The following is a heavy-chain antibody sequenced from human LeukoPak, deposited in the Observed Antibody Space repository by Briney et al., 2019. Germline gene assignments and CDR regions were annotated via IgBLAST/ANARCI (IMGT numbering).Heavy chain of an antibody. CDR2: ISGSGGST. V-gene: IGHV3-23*01. CDR3: AKVKFVWPTNYFDY. D-gene: IGHD2-2*01. Sequence: GGSLRLSCAASGFTFSGYAMSWVRQAPGKGLEWVSAISGSGGSTYYADSVKGRFTISRDNSKNTLYLQMNSLRAEDTAVYYCAKVKFVWPTNYFDYWGQGTLVTVSS. CDR1: GFTFSGYA. J-gene: IGHJ4*02.